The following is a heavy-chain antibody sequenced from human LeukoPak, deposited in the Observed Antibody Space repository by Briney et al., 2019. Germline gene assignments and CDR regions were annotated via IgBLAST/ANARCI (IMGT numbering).Heavy chain of an antibody. D-gene: IGHD3-3*01. V-gene: IGHV4-4*07. CDR1: GGSLSSYY. CDR3: AGYPRGIFAFVP. J-gene: IGHJ5*02. CDR2: IYTSGST. Sequence: SETLSLTCTVSGGSLSSYYWSWIRQAAGKGLEWIGRIYTSGSTNYNPSLKSRVTTSVDTTKHQFSLKLSSVTAAATTASYCAGYPRGIFAFVPWGQGTLVTVSS.